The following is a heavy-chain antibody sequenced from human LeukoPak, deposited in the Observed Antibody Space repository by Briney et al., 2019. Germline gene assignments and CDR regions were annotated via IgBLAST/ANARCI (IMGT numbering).Heavy chain of an antibody. CDR1: GFTRSRYW. CDR2: INTDGSYT. CDR3: ARDKGGYDDY. Sequence: GGLLRLSCAGSGFTRSRYWVHGVRQAPGKGLVWVSRINTDGSYTSYADSVEGRFTISRDNAKNTLYLQMNSLRAEDTAVYYCARDKGGYDDYWGQGTLVTVSS. V-gene: IGHV3-74*01. J-gene: IGHJ4*02. D-gene: IGHD5-12*01.